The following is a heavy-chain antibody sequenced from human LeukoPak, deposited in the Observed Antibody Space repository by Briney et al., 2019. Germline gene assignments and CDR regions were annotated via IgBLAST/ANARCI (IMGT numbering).Heavy chain of an antibody. J-gene: IGHJ4*02. D-gene: IGHD6-13*01. CDR3: ARQVRRAAAGAYYFDY. CDR2: IYYSGST. Sequence: SETLSLTCTVSGGSISSSSYYWGWIRQPPGKGLEWIGSIYYSGSTYYNPSLKSRVTISVDTSKNQFSLKPSSVTAADTAVYYCARQVRRAAAGAYYFDYWGQGTLVTVSS. CDR1: GGSISSSSYY. V-gene: IGHV4-39*01.